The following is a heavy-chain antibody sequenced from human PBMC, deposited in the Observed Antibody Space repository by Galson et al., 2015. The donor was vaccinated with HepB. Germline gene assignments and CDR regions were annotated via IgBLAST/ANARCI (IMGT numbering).Heavy chain of an antibody. D-gene: IGHD2-8*02. J-gene: IGHJ5*02. CDR1: GFPFNNAW. CDR3: TTDVYYSTYWSWLDP. V-gene: IGHV3-15*01. CDR2: IKSKTDGETT. Sequence: SLRLSCAASGFPFNNAWMTWVRQAPGRGLEWVGRIKSKTDGETTDYAAPVKGRFTISRDESKNSLYLQMNSLKTEDTAVYYCTTDVYYSTYWSWLDPWGQGTLVTVSP.